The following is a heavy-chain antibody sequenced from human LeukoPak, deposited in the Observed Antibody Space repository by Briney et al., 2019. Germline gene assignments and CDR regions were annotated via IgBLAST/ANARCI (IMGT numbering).Heavy chain of an antibody. Sequence: PSETLSLTCAGSGGSITTYYWSWIRQPPGKGLEGIGYIYSTGSTYYNPSLKSRVTISVDTSKNQFSLKLSSVTAADTAVYYCARDIPTGAPYVAFDIWGRGTMVTVSS. CDR3: ARDIPTGAPYVAFDI. CDR1: GGSITTYY. CDR2: IYSTGST. V-gene: IGHV4-59*01. J-gene: IGHJ3*02. D-gene: IGHD4-17*01.